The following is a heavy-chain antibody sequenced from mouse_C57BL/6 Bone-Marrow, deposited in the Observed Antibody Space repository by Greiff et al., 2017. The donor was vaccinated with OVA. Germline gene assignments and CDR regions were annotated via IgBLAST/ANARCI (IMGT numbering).Heavy chain of an antibody. V-gene: IGHV1-52*01. J-gene: IGHJ1*03. D-gene: IGHD1-1*01. Sequence: QVQLQQPGAELVRPGSSVKLSCKASGYTFTSYWMHWVKQRPIQGLEWIGNIDSSDSETHYNQKFKDKATLTVDKSSSTAYMQLSSLTSEDSAVYYCAGYYGSSSSYFDVWGTGTTVTVSS. CDR3: AGYYGSSSSYFDV. CDR2: IDSSDSET. CDR1: GYTFTSYW.